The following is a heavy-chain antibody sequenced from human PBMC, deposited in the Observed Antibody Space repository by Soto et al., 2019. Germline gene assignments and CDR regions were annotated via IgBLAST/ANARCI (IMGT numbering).Heavy chain of an antibody. CDR2: IYYSGST. CDR1: GGSISSYY. J-gene: IGHJ3*02. V-gene: IGHV4-59*01. CDR3: ARGGYIYGPDAFDI. Sequence: SETLSLTCTVSGGSISSYYWSWIRQPPGKGLEWIGYIYYSGSTNYSPSLKSRVTISVDTSKHQFSLNLRSVTAADTAVYYCARGGYIYGPDAFDIWGQGTMVTVSS. D-gene: IGHD5-18*01.